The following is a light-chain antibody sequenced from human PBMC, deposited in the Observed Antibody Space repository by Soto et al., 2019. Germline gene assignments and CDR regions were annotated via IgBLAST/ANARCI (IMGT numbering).Light chain of an antibody. CDR2: KAS. CDR1: QTISSW. J-gene: IGKJ1*01. CDR3: QHYNSYPWT. Sequence: DIQMTQSPSTLSASVGDRVTITCRASQTISSWLAWYQQKPRKAPKVLMYKASSLESGVPSRFSGSGSGTEFTLTISSLQPDDIATYYCQHYNSYPWTFGQGTKVEIK. V-gene: IGKV1-5*03.